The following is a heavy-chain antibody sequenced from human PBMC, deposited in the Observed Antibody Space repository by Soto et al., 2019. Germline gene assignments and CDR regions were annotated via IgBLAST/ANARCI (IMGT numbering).Heavy chain of an antibody. CDR3: TTGGWGWYFDY. CDR1: GFALSNYW. CDR2: IKQDGNEN. J-gene: IGHJ4*02. D-gene: IGHD6-19*01. Sequence: EVQLVESGGDLVQPGGSLRLSCAASGFALSNYWMSWVRQAPGKGLEWVPNIKQDGNENYYVDSVKGRFTISRDNAKNSLYLQMNSLGAEDTAVYYCTTGGWGWYFDYWGQGTLVTVSS. V-gene: IGHV3-7*03.